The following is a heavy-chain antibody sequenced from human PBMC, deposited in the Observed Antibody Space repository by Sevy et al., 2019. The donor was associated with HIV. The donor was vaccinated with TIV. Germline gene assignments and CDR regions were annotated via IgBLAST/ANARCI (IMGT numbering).Heavy chain of an antibody. CDR2: ISGSGTRT. J-gene: IGHJ6*03. CDR1: GFSFDSYG. CDR3: AKGGGGHYDPDEIGYYFYYYNMDV. V-gene: IGHV3-23*01. Sequence: GGSLRLSCAVSGFSFDSYGMTWVRQAPGKGLEWVSGISGSGTRTYYADSVKGRFIISRDNSKNTLYLQMNSLRREDTGIYYCAKGGGGHYDPDEIGYYFYYYNMDVWGKGTTVTVSS. D-gene: IGHD3-22*01.